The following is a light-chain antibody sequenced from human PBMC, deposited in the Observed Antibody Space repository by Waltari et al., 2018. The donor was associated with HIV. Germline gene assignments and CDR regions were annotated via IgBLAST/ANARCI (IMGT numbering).Light chain of an antibody. CDR2: WAS. J-gene: IGKJ1*01. CDR1: HSVFYRPNNKNY. CDR3: QQYLSPPPT. V-gene: IGKV4-1*01. Sequence: SLGERATINCKSTHSVFYRPNNKNYIAWYQQRPGQAPKLLISWASARESGVSDRFSGSGSGTNFTLTITSLKTEDVAIYFCQQYLSPPPTFGQGTKVQIK.